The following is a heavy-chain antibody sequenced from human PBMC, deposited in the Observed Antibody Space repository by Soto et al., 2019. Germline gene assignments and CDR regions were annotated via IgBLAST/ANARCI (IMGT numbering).Heavy chain of an antibody. V-gene: IGHV4-39*01. Sequence: QLLASGPGLVKPSETLSLTCTVSGGSISSSSYYWGWIRQPPGKGLEWIGSIYSSGSTYYNPSLKSRVTISVDTSKNQFSLKLSSVTAADTAVYYCATPVSSGYQAFEVWGQGTMVTVSS. D-gene: IGHD3-22*01. CDR2: IYSSGST. CDR3: ATPVSSGYQAFEV. CDR1: GGSISSSSYY. J-gene: IGHJ3*01.